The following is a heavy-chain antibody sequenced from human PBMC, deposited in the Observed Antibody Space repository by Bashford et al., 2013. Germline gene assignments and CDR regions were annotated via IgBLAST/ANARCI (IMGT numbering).Heavy chain of an antibody. CDR3: AREAYRIVGARGLDY. Sequence: LLYSSETLSLTCAVYGGSFSGYYWSWIRQAPGKGLEWIGEINQSGSTNYNPSLKSRVTISVDTSKNQFSLQLNSVTPEDTAVYYCAREAYRIVGARGLDYWGQGTLVTVSS. D-gene: IGHD1-26*01. V-gene: IGHV4-34*01. CDR1: GGSFSGYY. J-gene: IGHJ4*02. CDR2: INQSGST.